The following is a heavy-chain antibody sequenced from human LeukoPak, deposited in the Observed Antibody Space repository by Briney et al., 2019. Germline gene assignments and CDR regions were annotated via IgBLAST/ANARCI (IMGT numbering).Heavy chain of an antibody. Sequence: GGSLRLSCAASGFTFINYGMHWVRQAPGKGLEWVAVISHDRSDECYADSVKGRFTISRDNSKSTLYLQMNSLRLEDTAVYYCANDYGANFDSWGQGTLVTVSS. D-gene: IGHD4-17*01. J-gene: IGHJ4*02. CDR3: ANDYGANFDS. CDR1: GFTFINYG. V-gene: IGHV3-30*18. CDR2: ISHDRSDE.